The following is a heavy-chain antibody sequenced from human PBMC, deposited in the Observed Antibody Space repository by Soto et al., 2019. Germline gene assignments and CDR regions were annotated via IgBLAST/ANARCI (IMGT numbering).Heavy chain of an antibody. D-gene: IGHD1-1*01. CDR2: IYDSGTT. CDR1: GGSISGYY. V-gene: IGHV4-59*08. J-gene: IGHJ4*02. CDR3: VRGRWLQLPLD. Sequence: QVQLQESGPGLVKPSETLSLTCTVSGGSISGYYWRWIRQPPGKGLEWIGYIYDSGTTNYNPSLKSRITISVDTSKNQFSLKLTSVTAADTAVYYCVRGRWLQLPLDWGQGTLVTVSS.